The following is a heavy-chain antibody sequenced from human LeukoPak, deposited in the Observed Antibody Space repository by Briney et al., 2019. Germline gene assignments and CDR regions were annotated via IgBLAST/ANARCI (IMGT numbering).Heavy chain of an antibody. Sequence: SQTLSLTCTVSGGSISSGDYYWSWIRQPPGKGLEWIGYIYYSGSTYYNPSLKSRVTISVDTSKNQFSLKLSSVTAADTAVYYCARVPPFAFYGMDVWGQGTTVTVSS. D-gene: IGHD2-21*01. CDR2: IYYSGST. J-gene: IGHJ6*02. CDR1: GGSISSGDYY. CDR3: ARVPPFAFYGMDV. V-gene: IGHV4-30-4*01.